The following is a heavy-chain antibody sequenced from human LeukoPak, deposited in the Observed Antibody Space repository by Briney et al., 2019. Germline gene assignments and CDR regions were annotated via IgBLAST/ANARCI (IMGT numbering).Heavy chain of an antibody. D-gene: IGHD3-22*01. CDR1: GFPFSSYG. CDR2: IRYDGSNK. V-gene: IGHV3-30*02. J-gene: IGHJ4*02. CDR3: AKDWSHDSSSMWYFDY. Sequence: GGSLRLSCAVSGFPFSSYGMHWLRQAPGRGREWVAFIRYDGSNKYYADSVKGRFTLSRENAKNTLYLQMNSLRDEDTAVYYCAKDWSHDSSSMWYFDYWGQGTLVTVSS.